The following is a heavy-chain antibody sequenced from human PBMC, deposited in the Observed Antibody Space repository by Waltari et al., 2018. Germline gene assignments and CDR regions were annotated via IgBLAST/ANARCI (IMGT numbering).Heavy chain of an antibody. J-gene: IGHJ4*02. CDR2: ILYDGTKA. CDR3: ARDLSFGSLDY. CDR1: GFSVSNYG. Sequence: QVHLVESGGSVVQPGTSLRLSCAASGFSVSNYGMFWVRQSPGKGLEWVALILYDGTKANYEDSVKGRFTTSKDNSKNTLFLQMNSLRDGDTAVYFCARDLSFGSLDYGGQGTLVTVSS. V-gene: IGHV3-33*07. D-gene: IGHD3-10*01.